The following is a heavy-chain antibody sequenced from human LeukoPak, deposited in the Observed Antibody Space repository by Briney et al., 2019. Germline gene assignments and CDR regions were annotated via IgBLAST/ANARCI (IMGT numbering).Heavy chain of an antibody. CDR3: ARWAIGPQGFDI. Sequence: SETLSLTCTVSGGSISSGSYYWGWIRQPPGKGLEWTGYIYYTGSTNYNSSLKSRVTIAVDTSNNQFSLKLYSVTAADTALYFCARWAIGPQGFDIWGQGTMVTVSS. J-gene: IGHJ3*02. V-gene: IGHV4-61*01. CDR2: IYYTGST. CDR1: GGSISSGSYY. D-gene: IGHD2-21*01.